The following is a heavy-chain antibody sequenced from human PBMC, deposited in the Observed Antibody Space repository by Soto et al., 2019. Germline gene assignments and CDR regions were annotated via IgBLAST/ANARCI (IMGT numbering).Heavy chain of an antibody. D-gene: IGHD2-2*01. CDR3: ARDPLGYCSSTSCYSYGMDV. Sequence: QVQLVQSGAEVKKPGASVKVSCKASGYTFTSYAIHWVRQAPGQRLEWIGWINAGNGNTKYSQKLKGRVTITRDTSASTAYMELSSLRSQDTAVYYCARDPLGYCSSTSCYSYGMDVWGQGTTVTVSS. CDR1: GYTFTSYA. CDR2: INAGNGNT. V-gene: IGHV1-3*01. J-gene: IGHJ6*02.